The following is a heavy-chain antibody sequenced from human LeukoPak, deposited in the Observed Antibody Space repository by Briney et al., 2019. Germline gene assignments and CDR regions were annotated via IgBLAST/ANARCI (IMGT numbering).Heavy chain of an antibody. Sequence: GGSLRLSCAASGFTLSGYWMHWVRQAPGQGLVWVSRINSDGSSTSYADSVKGRFTISRDNAKNTLYLQMNSLRAEDTAVYYCARAHPLDYWGQGTLVTVSS. V-gene: IGHV3-74*01. CDR1: GFTLSGYW. CDR2: INSDGSST. J-gene: IGHJ4*02. CDR3: ARAHPLDY.